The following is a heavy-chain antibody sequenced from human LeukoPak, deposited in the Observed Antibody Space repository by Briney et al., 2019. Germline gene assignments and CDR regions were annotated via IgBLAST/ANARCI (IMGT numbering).Heavy chain of an antibody. CDR3: ARILWFGEYYDPSFDY. CDR1: GYTFTGYY. V-gene: IGHV1-2*04. Sequence: GASVKVSCKASGYTFTGYYMHWVRQAPGQGLEWMGWINPNSGGTNYAQKFQGWVTMTRDTSISTAYMELSRLRSDDTAVYYCARILWFGEYYDPSFDYWGQGTLVTVSS. D-gene: IGHD3-10*01. J-gene: IGHJ4*02. CDR2: INPNSGGT.